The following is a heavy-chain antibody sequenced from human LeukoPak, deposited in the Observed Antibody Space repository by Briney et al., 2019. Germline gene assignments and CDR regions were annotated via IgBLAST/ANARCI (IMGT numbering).Heavy chain of an antibody. J-gene: IGHJ1*01. CDR3: ARDLISSSWYEEYFQH. V-gene: IGHV3-48*01. CDR2: ISSSSSTI. Sequence: GGSLRLSCAASGFTFSSYSMNWVRQAPGKGLDWVSYISSSSSTIYYADSVKGRFTISRDNAKNSLYLQMNSLRAEDTAVYYCARDLISSSWYEEYFQHWGQGTLVTVSS. D-gene: IGHD6-13*01. CDR1: GFTFSSYS.